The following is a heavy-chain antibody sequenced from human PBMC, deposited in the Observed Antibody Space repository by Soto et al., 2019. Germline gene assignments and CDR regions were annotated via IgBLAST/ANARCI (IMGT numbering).Heavy chain of an antibody. D-gene: IGHD2-8*01. CDR3: AGADCTNGVCYLAFDY. J-gene: IGHJ4*02. CDR2: IIPIFGTA. V-gene: IGHV1-69*13. CDR1: GCTFSSYA. Sequence: ASVKVSCKASGCTFSSYAISWVRQAPGQGLEWMGGIIPIFGTANYAQKFQGRVTITADESTSTAYMELSSLRSEDTAVYYCAGADCTNGVCYLAFDYWGQGTLVTVSS.